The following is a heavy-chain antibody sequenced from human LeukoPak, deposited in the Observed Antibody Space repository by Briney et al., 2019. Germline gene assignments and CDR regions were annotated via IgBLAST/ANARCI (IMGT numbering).Heavy chain of an antibody. J-gene: IGHJ4*02. Sequence: SETLSLTCTVSGYSISSGYFWCWIRQPPGKGLEWIGCLYYSGRTNYSPSLTSRVTLSADTSKNQFSLKLNSVTAADSAIYYCARDYSGYEFDYWGQGTLVTVSS. CDR1: GYSISSGYF. CDR2: LYYSGRT. D-gene: IGHD5-12*01. V-gene: IGHV4-61*01. CDR3: ARDYSGYEFDY.